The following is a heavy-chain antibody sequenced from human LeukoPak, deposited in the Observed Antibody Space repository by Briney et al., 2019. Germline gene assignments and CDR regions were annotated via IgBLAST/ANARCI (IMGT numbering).Heavy chain of an antibody. D-gene: IGHD7-27*01. CDR3: ASSLTGGWFDP. V-gene: IGHV4-59*01. CDR1: GGSISSYY. J-gene: IGHJ5*02. CDR2: IYYSGST. Sequence: SETLSLTCTVSGGSISSYYWSWIRQPPGKGLEWIGYIYYSGSTNYNPSLKSRVTISVDTSKSQFSLRLTSVTAADTAVYYCASSLTGGWFDPWGQGTLVTVSS.